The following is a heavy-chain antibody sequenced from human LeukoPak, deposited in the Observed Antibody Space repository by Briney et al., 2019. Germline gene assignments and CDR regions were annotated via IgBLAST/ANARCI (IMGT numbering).Heavy chain of an antibody. CDR1: GFTFGSYG. CDR2: IWYDGSNK. D-gene: IGHD3-22*01. Sequence: GGSLRLSCAASGFTFGSYGMHWVRQAPGKGLEWVAVIWYDGSNKYYADSVKGRFTISRDNSKNTLYLQMNSLRAEDTAVYYCASALDYYDTRDIDYWGQGTLVTVSS. CDR3: ASALDYYDTRDIDY. V-gene: IGHV3-33*01. J-gene: IGHJ4*02.